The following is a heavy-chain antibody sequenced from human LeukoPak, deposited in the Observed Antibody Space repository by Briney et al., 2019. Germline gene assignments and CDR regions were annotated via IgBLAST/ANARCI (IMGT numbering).Heavy chain of an antibody. J-gene: IGHJ4*02. CDR3: ARARWLQSALYY. V-gene: IGHV3-66*02. CDR1: GFTVSSNY. CDR2: IYSGGST. D-gene: IGHD5-24*01. Sequence: GGSLRLSCAASGFTVSSNYMSWVRQAPGKGLEGVSVIYSGGSTYYADSVKGRFTISRDNSKNTLYLQMNSLSAEDTAVYYCARARWLQSALYYWGQGTLVTVSS.